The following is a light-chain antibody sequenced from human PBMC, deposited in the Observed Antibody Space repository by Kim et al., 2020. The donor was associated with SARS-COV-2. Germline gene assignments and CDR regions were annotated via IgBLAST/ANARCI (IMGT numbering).Light chain of an antibody. V-gene: IGKV3-20*01. Sequence: EVVLTQSPGTLSLSPGERATLSCRASQGISSRYLAWYQQKPGQAPRLLIHGASTRATGIPDRFSGSGSGTDFTLTISRLEPEDFAVYYCQQYGSSPLFTFGQGTKLEI. CDR1: QGISSRY. J-gene: IGKJ2*01. CDR2: GAS. CDR3: QQYGSSPLFT.